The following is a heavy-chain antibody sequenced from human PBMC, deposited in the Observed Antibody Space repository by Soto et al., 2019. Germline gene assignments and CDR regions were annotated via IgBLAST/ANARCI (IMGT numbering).Heavy chain of an antibody. CDR2: ISGSGGST. Sequence: GVLRLSCAASGFTFSSYAMSWVRQAPGKGLEWVSAISGSGGSTYYADSVKGRFTISRDNSKNTLYLQMNSLRAEDTAVYYCAKRYPKKNTIFGVDLIFDYWGQGTLVTVSS. J-gene: IGHJ4*02. CDR3: AKRYPKKNTIFGVDLIFDY. V-gene: IGHV3-23*01. CDR1: GFTFSSYA. D-gene: IGHD3-3*01.